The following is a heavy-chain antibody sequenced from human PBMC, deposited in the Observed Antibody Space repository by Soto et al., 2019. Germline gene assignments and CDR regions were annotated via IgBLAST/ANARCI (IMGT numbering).Heavy chain of an antibody. D-gene: IGHD5-12*01. V-gene: IGHV3-30*03. CDR3: AREDDYNYRYFNYGLDV. CDR2: ISFDGDKT. J-gene: IGHJ6*02. CDR1: GFTFKIYA. Sequence: QAQLVESGGGVVQPGRSLSLSCAASGFTFKIYALHWVRQAPGKGLEWVAVISFDGDKTYYADSVKGRFTISRDNFKNTLSLQMNNVRLEDAGVYFCAREDDYNYRYFNYGLDVWGQGTTVTVSS.